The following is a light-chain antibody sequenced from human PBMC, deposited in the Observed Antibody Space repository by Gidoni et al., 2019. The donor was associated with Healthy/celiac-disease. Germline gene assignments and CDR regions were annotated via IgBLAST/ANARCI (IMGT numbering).Light chain of an antibody. V-gene: IGLV3-25*03. CDR3: QSADSSGTYV. J-gene: IGLJ1*01. CDR2: KDS. CDR1: ALPKQY. Sequence: SYELTQPPPASVSPGQTARITCSGDALPKQYAYWYQQQPGQAPVLVIYKDSERPSGIPERFSGSSSGTTVTLTISGFQAEDEADYYCQSADSSGTYVFGTGTKVTVL.